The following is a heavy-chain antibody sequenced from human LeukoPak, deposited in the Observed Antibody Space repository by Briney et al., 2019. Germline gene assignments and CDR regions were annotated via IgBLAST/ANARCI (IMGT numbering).Heavy chain of an antibody. CDR1: GFTFSNYW. V-gene: IGHV3-7*05. Sequence: PGRSLRLSCAASGFTFSNYWMSWVRQAPGKGLEWVATIKKDGSEIYYVDSVKGRFTISRDNAHNSLHLQMNSLRAEDTAVYYCARDGGGSSDYWGQGTLVTVSS. D-gene: IGHD6-6*01. J-gene: IGHJ4*02. CDR2: IKKDGSEI. CDR3: ARDGGGSSDY.